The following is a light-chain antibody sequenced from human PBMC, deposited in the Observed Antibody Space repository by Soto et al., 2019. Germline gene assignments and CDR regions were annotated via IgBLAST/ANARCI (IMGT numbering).Light chain of an antibody. V-gene: IGKV2-28*01. J-gene: IGKJ1*01. CDR1: QSLLHSNGYNY. CDR2: LGS. CDR3: MQSLSACM. Sequence: DIVMTQSPLSLPVTPGEPASISCRSSQSLLHSNGYNYLDWYLQKPGPSPQLLLYLGSIRASWAPDRFSGSGSSTVFTLKISSVEAEDVGVYYCMQSLSACMFGHRTKVEFK.